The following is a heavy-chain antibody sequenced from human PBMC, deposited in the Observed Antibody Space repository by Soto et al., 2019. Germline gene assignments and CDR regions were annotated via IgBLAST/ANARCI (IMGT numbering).Heavy chain of an antibody. Sequence: QVQLQQWGAGLLKPSETLSLTCAVYGGSFSGYYWSWIRQPPGKGLEWIGEINHSGSTNYNPSLKSRVTMSADTSKNQFSLKLRSVTAADTAVYYCARGLPIVGANHDAFDIWGQGTMVTVSS. CDR3: ARGLPIVGANHDAFDI. CDR2: INHSGST. CDR1: GGSFSGYY. V-gene: IGHV4-34*01. J-gene: IGHJ3*02. D-gene: IGHD1-26*01.